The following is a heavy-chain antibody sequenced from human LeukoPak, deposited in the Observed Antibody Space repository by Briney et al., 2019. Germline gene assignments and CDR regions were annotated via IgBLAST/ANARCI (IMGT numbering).Heavy chain of an antibody. J-gene: IGHJ3*02. V-gene: IGHV3-73*01. CDR3: RPGSYSTDDAFDI. CDR1: GFNFSGSA. D-gene: IGHD1-26*01. Sequence: GGSLKLSCAASGFNFSGSAVHWVRQASGKGLEWVGHIRSKGNNYATAYTASVKGGFTISRDDSKSTAHLQMNSLKTEDTAVYCSRPGSYSTDDAFDIWGQGTMVTVSS. CDR2: IRSKGNNYAT.